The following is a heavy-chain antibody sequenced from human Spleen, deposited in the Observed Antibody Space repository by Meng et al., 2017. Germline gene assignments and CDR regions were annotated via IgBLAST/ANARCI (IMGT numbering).Heavy chain of an antibody. CDR1: GGSFSYFY. CDR3: ARGPTTMAHDFDY. J-gene: IGHJ4*02. Sequence: QVQLQQWGAGLLKPSETLSLTCAVSGGSFSYFYWSWIRQPPGKGLEWIGEINHSGSTNYDPSLESRATISVDTSQNNLSLKLSSVTAADSAVYYCARGPTTMAHDFDYWGQGTLVTVSS. D-gene: IGHD4-11*01. V-gene: IGHV4-34*01. CDR2: INHSGST.